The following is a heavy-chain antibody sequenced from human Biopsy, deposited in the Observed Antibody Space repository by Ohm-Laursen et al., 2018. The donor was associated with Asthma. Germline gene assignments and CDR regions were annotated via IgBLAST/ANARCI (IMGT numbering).Heavy chain of an antibody. V-gene: IGHV2-5*01. CDR3: ARAVQSDDFVTGYYNSYFDF. CDR1: GFSLINSGVG. Sequence: TQTLTLTRSFSGFSLINSGVGVGWVRQPPGKAPEWLALIYGNDDRDYSQSLKSRLTITRDTSRRQVVLKMTNMDPVDTGTYFCARAVQSDDFVTGYYNSYFDFWGQGSLVSVSS. CDR2: IYGNDDR. J-gene: IGHJ4*01. D-gene: IGHD3-9*01.